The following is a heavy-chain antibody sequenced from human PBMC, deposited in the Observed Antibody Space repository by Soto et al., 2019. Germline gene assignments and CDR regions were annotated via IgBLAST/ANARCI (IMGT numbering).Heavy chain of an antibody. J-gene: IGHJ2*01. CDR2: ISGSGGST. Sequence: GGSLRLSCAASGFTFSSYAMSWVRQAPGKGLEWVSAISGSGGSTYYADSVKGRFTISRDNSKNTLYLQMNSLRAEDTAVYYCAKALAYCGGDCYLGAGWYWYFDLWGRGTLVTVSS. D-gene: IGHD2-21*02. CDR3: AKALAYCGGDCYLGAGWYWYFDL. CDR1: GFTFSSYA. V-gene: IGHV3-23*01.